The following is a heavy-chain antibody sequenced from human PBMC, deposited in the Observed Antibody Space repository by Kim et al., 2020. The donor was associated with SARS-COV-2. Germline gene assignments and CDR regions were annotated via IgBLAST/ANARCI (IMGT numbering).Heavy chain of an antibody. V-gene: IGHV3-33*01. J-gene: IGHJ4*02. CDR2: N. D-gene: IGHD6-6*01. Sequence: NSYAASVNCRFTISRDNSKNAIYLQINSLRAEDTAVYYCARYITSRYLDYWGQGILVIVSS. CDR3: ARYITSRYLDY.